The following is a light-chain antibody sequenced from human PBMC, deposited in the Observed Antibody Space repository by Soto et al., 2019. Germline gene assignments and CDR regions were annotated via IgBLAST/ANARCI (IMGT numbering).Light chain of an antibody. V-gene: IGLV2-14*01. J-gene: IGLJ2*01. CDR1: STDIGTYNS. Sequence: QSVLTQPASVSGSPGRSITISCTGTSTDIGTYNSVSWYQHHPGKAPKLLIFEVIDRPSGVSDRFSGSKSGNTASLTISSLQFEDEADYYCCSYTISSTPIIFGGGTKLTVL. CDR2: EVI. CDR3: CSYTISSTPII.